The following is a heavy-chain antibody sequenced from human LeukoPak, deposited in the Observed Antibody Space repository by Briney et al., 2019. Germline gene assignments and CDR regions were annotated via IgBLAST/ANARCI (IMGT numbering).Heavy chain of an antibody. CDR1: GDSISSYY. Sequence: PSETLSLTCTVSGDSISSYYWSWIRQPAGKGLEWIGRIYTRGSINYNPSLKSRVTMSVDTSKNRFSLNLSSVTAADTAVYYCARRPRNTGSDDGPSRLDYWGQGTRVTVSS. CDR2: IYTRGSI. D-gene: IGHD1-26*01. V-gene: IGHV4-4*07. J-gene: IGHJ4*02. CDR3: ARRPRNTGSDDGPSRLDY.